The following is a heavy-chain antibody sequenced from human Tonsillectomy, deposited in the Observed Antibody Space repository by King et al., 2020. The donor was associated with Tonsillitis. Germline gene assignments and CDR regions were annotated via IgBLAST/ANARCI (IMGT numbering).Heavy chain of an antibody. V-gene: IGHV3-21*06. CDR3: ARTQLGIATCDV. Sequence: VQLVESGGGLVKPGGSLSLSCAASGFPFSSYTMNWVRQAPGKGLEWVSSISGGSSYIFYADSVKGRFTVSRDNAKNSLFLQMNSLRAEDTAIYYCARTQLGIATCDVGGQGTMVTVSS. D-gene: IGHD6-13*01. J-gene: IGHJ3*01. CDR2: ISGGSSYI. CDR1: GFPFSSYT.